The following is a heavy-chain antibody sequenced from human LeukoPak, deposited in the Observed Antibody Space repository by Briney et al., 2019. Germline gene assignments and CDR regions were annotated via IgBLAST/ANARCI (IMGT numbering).Heavy chain of an antibody. CDR1: GYTFTSYY. D-gene: IGHD2-2*01. V-gene: IGHV1-46*01. CDR2: INPGGGST. CDR3: ARAKDPVVPAAALDY. Sequence: ASVKVSCKASGYTFTSYYMHWVRQAPGQGLEWMGIINPGGGSTSYAQKFQGRVTMTRDTSTSTVYMELSSLRSEDTAVYYCARAKDPVVPAAALDYWGQGTLVTVSS. J-gene: IGHJ4*02.